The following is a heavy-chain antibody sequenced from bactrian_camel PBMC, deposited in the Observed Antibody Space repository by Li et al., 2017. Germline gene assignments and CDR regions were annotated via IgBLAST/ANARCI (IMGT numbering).Heavy chain of an antibody. Sequence: DVQLVESGGASVQPGGSLRLSCEVSGSTGTRYCVAWFRQAPGKEREGVAAISTGGGRIFYVDSVKGRFTISQDNAKNTVYLQMNDLKPEDTAMYYCAADDAYFDCGPEIQRPRSWGQGTQVTVS. CDR3: AADDAYFDCGPEIQRPRS. J-gene: IGHJ6*01. CDR1: GSTGTRYC. V-gene: IGHV3S40*01. CDR2: ISTGGGRI. D-gene: IGHD1*01.